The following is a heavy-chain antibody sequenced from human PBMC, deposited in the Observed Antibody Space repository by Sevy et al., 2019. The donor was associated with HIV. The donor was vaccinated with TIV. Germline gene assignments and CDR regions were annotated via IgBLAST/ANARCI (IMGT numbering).Heavy chain of an antibody. V-gene: IGHV4-30-4*02. J-gene: IGHJ4*02. CDR3: ASKRGYNHGPFDY. CDR1: GGSISNRDSY. D-gene: IGHD5-18*01. Sequence: SETLSLTCTVSGGSISNRDSYWSWIRQPPGKGLEWIGYIHYTGGTYYNPFLKSRVAMSVDTSEKQFSLKLSSMTEADTAVYYCASKRGYNHGPFDYWGQGTLVTVSS. CDR2: IHYTGGT.